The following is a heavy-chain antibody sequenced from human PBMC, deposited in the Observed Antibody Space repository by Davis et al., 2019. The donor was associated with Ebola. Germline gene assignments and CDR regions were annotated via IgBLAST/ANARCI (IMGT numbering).Heavy chain of an antibody. V-gene: IGHV3-30-3*02. J-gene: IGHJ6*02. Sequence: GGSLRLSCAASGFTFSSYGMHWVRQAPGKGLEWVAVISYDGSNKYYADSVKGRFTISRDNSKNTLYLQMNSLRAEDTAVYYCAKHNTPFWSGYYTSIPYGMDVWGQGTTVTVSS. CDR2: ISYDGSNK. CDR1: GFTFSSYG. CDR3: AKHNTPFWSGYYTSIPYGMDV. D-gene: IGHD3-3*01.